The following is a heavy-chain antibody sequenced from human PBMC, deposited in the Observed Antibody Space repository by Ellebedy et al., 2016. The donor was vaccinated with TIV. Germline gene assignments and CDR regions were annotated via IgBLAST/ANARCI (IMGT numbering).Heavy chain of an antibody. Sequence: GGSLRLSXAASGFTFSSYGMHWVRQAPGKGLEWVAVISYDGSNKYYADSVKGRFTISRDNSKNTLYLQMNSLRAEDTAVYYCARGRGSGKYYFDYWGQGTLVTVSS. J-gene: IGHJ4*02. CDR3: ARGRGSGKYYFDY. CDR1: GFTFSSYG. D-gene: IGHD3-10*01. CDR2: ISYDGSNK. V-gene: IGHV3-30*03.